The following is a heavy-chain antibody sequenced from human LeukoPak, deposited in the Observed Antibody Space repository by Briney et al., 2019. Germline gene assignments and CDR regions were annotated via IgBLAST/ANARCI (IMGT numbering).Heavy chain of an antibody. V-gene: IGHV1-69*05. Sequence: ASVKVSCKASGGTFSSYAISWVRQAPGQGLEWMGGIIPIFGTANYAQKFQGRVTITTDESTSTAYMELSSLRSEDTAVYYCAGYNSGSYLYYFDYWGQGPLVTVSS. CDR1: GGTFSSYA. CDR2: IIPIFGTA. D-gene: IGHD1-26*01. J-gene: IGHJ4*02. CDR3: AGYNSGSYLYYFDY.